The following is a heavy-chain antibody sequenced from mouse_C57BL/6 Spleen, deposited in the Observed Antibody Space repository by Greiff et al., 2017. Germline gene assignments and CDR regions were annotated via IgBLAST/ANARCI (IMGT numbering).Heavy chain of an antibody. Sequence: VQGVESGAELARPGASVKLSCKASGYTFTSYGISWVKQRTGQGLEWIGEIYPRSGNTYYNEKFKGKATLTADKSSSTAYMELRSLTSEDSAVYFCAKGADDYAMDYWGQGTSVTVSS. J-gene: IGHJ4*01. CDR1: GYTFTSYG. V-gene: IGHV1-81*01. CDR3: AKGADDYAMDY. CDR2: IYPRSGNT.